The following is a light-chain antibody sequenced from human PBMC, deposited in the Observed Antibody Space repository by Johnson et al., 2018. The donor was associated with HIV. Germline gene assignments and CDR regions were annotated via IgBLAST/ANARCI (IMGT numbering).Light chain of an antibody. CDR3: GTWDSSLSAGYV. V-gene: IGLV1-51*02. J-gene: IGLJ1*01. CDR2: KDN. CDR1: SSTIGNNF. Sequence: QSVLTQPPSVSAAPGQKVTISCSGSSSTIGNNFVSWYQVLPGTAPKLLIYKDNERPSEIPDRFSGSKSGTSATLGITGLQTGDEADYYCGTWDSSLSAGYVFGTGTKVTVL.